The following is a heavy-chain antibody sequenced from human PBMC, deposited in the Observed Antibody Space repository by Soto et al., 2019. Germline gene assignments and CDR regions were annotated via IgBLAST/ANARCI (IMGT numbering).Heavy chain of an antibody. CDR1: GFNFSSYW. CDR2: IKQDGSEK. CDR3: ARLVARSRGYRFEVNYGMDV. J-gene: IGHJ6*02. Sequence: GGSQRLSCTASGFNFSSYWMSWVRQAPGKGLEWVANIKQDGSEKYYVDSVKGRFTISRDNAKNSLYLQMNSLRAEDTAVYYCARLVARSRGYRFEVNYGMDVWGQGTTVTAP. V-gene: IGHV3-7*04. D-gene: IGHD3-22*01.